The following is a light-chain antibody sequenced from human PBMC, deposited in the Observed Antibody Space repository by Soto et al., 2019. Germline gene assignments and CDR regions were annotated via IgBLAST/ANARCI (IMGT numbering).Light chain of an antibody. J-gene: IGKJ5*01. CDR3: QQRSNPIP. V-gene: IGKV3-11*01. CDR1: HSVTTH. Sequence: EVVVTQSPCTLSLSPRERATLSCWASHSVTTHLAWFQQRPGQTPRLLIYDASTRAPGIPARFSGRGSGADFTLTISSLAPEDFAVYYCQQRSNPIPFGQGTRLEIK. CDR2: DAS.